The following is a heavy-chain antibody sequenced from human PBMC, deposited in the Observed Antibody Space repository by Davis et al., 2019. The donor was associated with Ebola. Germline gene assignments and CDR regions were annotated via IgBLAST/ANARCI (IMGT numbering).Heavy chain of an antibody. CDR3: ARALWLSYPMDV. CDR1: GGTFSSYA. D-gene: IGHD3-3*01. J-gene: IGHJ6*02. V-gene: IGHV1-69*06. Sequence: SVKVSCKASGGTFSSYAISWVRQAPGQELEWMGGIIPIFGTANYAQKFQGRVTITADKSTSTAYMELSSLRSEDTAVYYCARALWLSYPMDVWGQGTTVTVSS. CDR2: IIPIFGTA.